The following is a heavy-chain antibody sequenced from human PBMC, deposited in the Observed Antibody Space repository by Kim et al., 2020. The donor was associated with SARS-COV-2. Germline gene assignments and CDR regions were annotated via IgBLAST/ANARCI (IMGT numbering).Heavy chain of an antibody. D-gene: IGHD6-13*01. CDR2: INHSGST. J-gene: IGHJ4*02. CDR3: ARRLAPSMYSSSWTKFDY. CDR1: GGSFSGYY. Sequence: SETLSLTCAVYGGSFSGYYWSWIRQPPGKGLEWIGEINHSGSTNYNPSLKSRVTISVDTSKNQFSLKLSSVTAADTAVYYCARRLAPSMYSSSWTKFDYWGQGTLVTVSS. V-gene: IGHV4-34*01.